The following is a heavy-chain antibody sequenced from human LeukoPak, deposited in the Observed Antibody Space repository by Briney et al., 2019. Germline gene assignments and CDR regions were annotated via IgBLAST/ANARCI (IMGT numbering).Heavy chain of an antibody. V-gene: IGHV3-48*03. CDR1: GFTFSSYE. CDR2: ISSSGSTK. Sequence: GGSLRLSCAASGFTFSSYEMNWVRQAPGKGLEWVSYISSSGSTKYYADSVKGRFTISRDNAKNSLYLQMNSLRAEDTAVYYCARARDAFDIWGQGTMVTVSS. J-gene: IGHJ3*02. CDR3: ARARDAFDI.